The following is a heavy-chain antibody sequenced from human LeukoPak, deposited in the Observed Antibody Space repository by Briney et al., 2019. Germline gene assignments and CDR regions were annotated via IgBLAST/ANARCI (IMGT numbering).Heavy chain of an antibody. V-gene: IGHV1-69*02. J-gene: IGHJ6*02. CDR3: ARGHQPPYYGMDV. Sequence: ASVKVSCKASGGTFSSYTISWVRQAPGQGLEWMGRIIPILGIANYAQKFQGRVTITADKSTSTAYMELSSLRSEDTAVFYCARGHQPPYYGMDVWGQGTSVTVSS. CDR2: IIPILGIA. CDR1: GGTFSSYT.